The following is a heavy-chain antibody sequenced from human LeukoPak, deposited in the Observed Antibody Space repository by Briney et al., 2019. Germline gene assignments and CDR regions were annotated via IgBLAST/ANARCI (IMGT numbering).Heavy chain of an antibody. J-gene: IGHJ4*02. D-gene: IGHD1-26*01. Sequence: ASVTVSCKASGYTFTSYDINWVRQAPGQGLEWMGWMNPNSGNTGYAQKFQGRVTMTEDTSTDTAYMELSSLRSEDTAVYYCATDRHEGATGYWGQGTLVTVSS. CDR2: MNPNSGNT. CDR3: ATDRHEGATGY. V-gene: IGHV1-8*01. CDR1: GYTFTSYD.